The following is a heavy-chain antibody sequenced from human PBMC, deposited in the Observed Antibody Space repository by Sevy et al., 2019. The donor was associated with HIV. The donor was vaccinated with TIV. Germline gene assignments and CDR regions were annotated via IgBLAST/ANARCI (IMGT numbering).Heavy chain of an antibody. Sequence: GGSLRLSCAASGFTFSSYGMHWVRQAPGKGLEWVAFIRYDGSNKYYADSVKGRFTISRDNSKNTLYLQMNSLRAEDTAVYYCAKGVVVVSAAMRRYGMDVWGQGTTVTVSS. CDR1: GFTFSSYG. CDR3: AKGVVVVSAAMRRYGMDV. J-gene: IGHJ6*02. CDR2: IRYDGSNK. V-gene: IGHV3-30*02. D-gene: IGHD2-2*01.